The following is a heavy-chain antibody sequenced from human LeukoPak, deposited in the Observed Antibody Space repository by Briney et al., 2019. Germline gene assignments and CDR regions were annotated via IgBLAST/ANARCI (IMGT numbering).Heavy chain of an antibody. J-gene: IGHJ1*01. Sequence: AGGSLRLSCAASGFSFDEYTLHWVRQARGKGLEWVSLISRDGGSRDYADSVKGRFTISRDNSKNSLYLQMNSLRTEDTALYYCAKDLDSSGYRFYFRHWGQGTLVTVSS. CDR1: GFSFDEYT. CDR2: ISRDGGSR. V-gene: IGHV3-43*01. CDR3: AKDLDSSGYRFYFRH. D-gene: IGHD3-22*01.